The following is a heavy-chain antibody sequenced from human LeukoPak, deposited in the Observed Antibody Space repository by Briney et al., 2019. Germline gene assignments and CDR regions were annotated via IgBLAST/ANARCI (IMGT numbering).Heavy chain of an antibody. CDR2: IYYSGNT. V-gene: IGHV4-59*01. Sequence: SETLSLTCTVSGDSISNYYWSWIRQPPGKGLEWIGYIYYSGNTDYNPSLKSRVTISVDTSKNQFSLRLNSVTAADTTVYYCARYRNEALFAFDIWGQGTMVTVSS. CDR1: GDSISNYY. D-gene: IGHD1-14*01. CDR3: ARYRNEALFAFDI. J-gene: IGHJ3*02.